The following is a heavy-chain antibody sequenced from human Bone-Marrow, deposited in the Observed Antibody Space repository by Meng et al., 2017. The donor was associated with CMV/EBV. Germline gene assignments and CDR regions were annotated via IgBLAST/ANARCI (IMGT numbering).Heavy chain of an antibody. J-gene: IGHJ4*02. D-gene: IGHD4-17*01. CDR3: ARGLYGDYVTY. CDR1: GFTFSDYY. Sequence: GESLKISCAASGFTFSDYYMSWIRQAPGKGLEWVSYISSSGSTIYYADSVKGRFTISRDNAKNSLYLQMNSLRAEDTAVYYCARGLYGDYVTYWGQGTLVTVSS. CDR2: ISSSGSTI. V-gene: IGHV3-11*04.